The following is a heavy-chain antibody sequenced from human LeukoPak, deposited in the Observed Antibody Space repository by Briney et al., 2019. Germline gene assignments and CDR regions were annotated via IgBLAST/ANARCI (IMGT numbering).Heavy chain of an antibody. CDR1: GFTFSSYA. Sequence: PGGSLRLSCAASGFTFSSYAMYWVRQAPGKGLEWVAVISYDGSTKYYADSVKGRFTISRDNSNNTLYLQMNSLRAEDTAVYYCAKDPGAFPYFFDSWGQGTLVTVSS. J-gene: IGHJ4*02. D-gene: IGHD2/OR15-2a*01. CDR2: ISYDGSTK. V-gene: IGHV3-30-3*01. CDR3: AKDPGAFPYFFDS.